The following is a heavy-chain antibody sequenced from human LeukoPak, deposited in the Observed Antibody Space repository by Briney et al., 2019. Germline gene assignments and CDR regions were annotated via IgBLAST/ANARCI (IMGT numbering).Heavy chain of an antibody. CDR2: ISYDGSNK. D-gene: IGHD5-18*01. V-gene: IGHV3-30*18. CDR1: GFTFSSYG. J-gene: IGHJ4*02. CDR3: AKTKGYSYGYYFDY. Sequence: GGSLRLSCAASGFTFSSYGMHWVRQAPGKGLEWVAVISYDGSNKYYADSVKGRFSISRDNSKNTLYLQMNSLRAEDTAVYYCAKTKGYSYGYYFDYWGQGTLVTVSS.